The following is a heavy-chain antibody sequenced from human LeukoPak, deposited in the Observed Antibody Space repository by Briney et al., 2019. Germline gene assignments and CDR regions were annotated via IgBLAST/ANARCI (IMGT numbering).Heavy chain of an antibody. V-gene: IGHV4-59*01. Sequence: SETLSLTCTVSGGSISSYYWSWIRQPPGKGLEWIGFIYYSGGTNYNPSLKSRVTISVDTSKNQFSLKLSSVTAADTAVYYCAGGRATADYWGQGTLVTVSS. J-gene: IGHJ4*02. CDR1: GGSISSYY. D-gene: IGHD1-26*01. CDR3: AGGRATADY. CDR2: IYYSGGT.